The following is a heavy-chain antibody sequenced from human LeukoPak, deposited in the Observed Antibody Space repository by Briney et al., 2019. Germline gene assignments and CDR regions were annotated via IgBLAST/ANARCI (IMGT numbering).Heavy chain of an antibody. D-gene: IGHD2-15*01. CDR2: ISSSGSII. Sequence: PGGSLRLSCAASGFSFRSYEMNWVRQAPGKGLEWVSYISSSGSIIHYADSVKGRFTISRDKAKNSLYLQMSSLRAEDTAVYFCVRGYSFGPYGMDVWGQGTTVTVSS. CDR1: GFSFRSYE. CDR3: VRGYSFGPYGMDV. V-gene: IGHV3-48*03. J-gene: IGHJ6*02.